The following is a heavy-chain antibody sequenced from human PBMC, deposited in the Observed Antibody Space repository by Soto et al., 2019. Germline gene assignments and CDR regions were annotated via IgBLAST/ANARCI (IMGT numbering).Heavy chain of an antibody. CDR3: AKAPVLYGSGSYYNYFDY. CDR1: GFTFSSYA. D-gene: IGHD3-10*01. CDR2: ISGSGGST. Sequence: PGGSLRLSCAASGFTFSSYAMSWVRQAPGKGLEWVSAISGSGGSTYCADSVKGRFTISRDNSKNTLYLQMNSLRAEDTAVYYCAKAPVLYGSGSYYNYFDYWGQGTLVTVSS. J-gene: IGHJ4*02. V-gene: IGHV3-23*01.